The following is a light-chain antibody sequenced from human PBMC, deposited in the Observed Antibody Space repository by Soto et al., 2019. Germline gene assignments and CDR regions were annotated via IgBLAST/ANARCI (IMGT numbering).Light chain of an antibody. Sequence: EILLTQSPATLSLSPGERATLSCRASQGVKNFLAWYQQKPGQPPRLLIFDASYRATGIPGRFSGSGSGTDFTPTISGLEPADFSVYYDHQRSSWPATFGPGTKVDSK. CDR3: HQRSSWPAT. CDR2: DAS. J-gene: IGKJ3*01. V-gene: IGKV3-11*01. CDR1: QGVKNF.